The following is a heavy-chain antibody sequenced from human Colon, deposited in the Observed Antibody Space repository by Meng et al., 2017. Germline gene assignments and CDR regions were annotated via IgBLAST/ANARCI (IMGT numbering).Heavy chain of an antibody. V-gene: IGHV4-59*01. D-gene: IGHD1-14*01. Sequence: SGPCRVRLSHTVDLDCTISGGSISSSYWSWIRQSPAKGLEWIAYIYYSGTPNYNRSLKSRVTISVDTSKNQFSLKLSSVTPADTAVYFCARDRVPGKYWGQGTLVTVSS. CDR1: GGSISSSY. CDR3: ARDRVPGKY. CDR2: IYYSGTP. J-gene: IGHJ4*02.